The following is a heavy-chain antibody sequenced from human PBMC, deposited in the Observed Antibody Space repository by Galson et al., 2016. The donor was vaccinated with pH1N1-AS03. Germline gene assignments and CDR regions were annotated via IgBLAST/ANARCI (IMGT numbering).Heavy chain of an antibody. V-gene: IGHV1-2*04. CDR1: GYIFTGFY. Sequence: SVKVSCKASGYIFTGFYVHWVRQAPGQGLEWMRWINTDSGVTNYAQKSEAWVTMTRDTSVSTAYMELYGLKSDDTAVYYCARDPRGPCTSATCPTTYYFGMDVWGQGTTVIVSS. CDR3: ARDPRGPCTSATCPTTYYFGMDV. D-gene: IGHD2-2*01. CDR2: INTDSGVT. J-gene: IGHJ6*02.